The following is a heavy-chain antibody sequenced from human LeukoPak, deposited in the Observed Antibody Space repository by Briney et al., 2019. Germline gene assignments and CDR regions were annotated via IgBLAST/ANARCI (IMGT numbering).Heavy chain of an antibody. CDR3: ARSIAAPHYGVDV. J-gene: IGHJ6*02. Sequence: SVKVSCKASGGTFSSYAISWVRQAPGQGLEWMGGIIPIFGTANYAQKFQDRVTITADESTSTAYMELSSLRSEDTAVYYCARSIAAPHYGVDVWGQGTTVTVSS. CDR2: IIPIFGTA. V-gene: IGHV1-69*13. CDR1: GGTFSSYA. D-gene: IGHD6-6*01.